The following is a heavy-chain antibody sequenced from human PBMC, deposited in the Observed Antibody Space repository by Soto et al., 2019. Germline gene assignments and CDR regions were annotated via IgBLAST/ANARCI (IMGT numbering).Heavy chain of an antibody. D-gene: IGHD6-25*01. CDR2: IYFGESNV. CDR1: KNNFSTYW. CDR3: ARRRNKVGAAFDF. J-gene: IGHJ4*02. V-gene: IGHV5-51*01. Sequence: PGESLKISCQGPKNNFSTYWIGWVRQMPGKGMEWMGLIYFGESNVRYSPSLQGQVTISADKSISTAYLPWGSLKASDAAMYYRARRRNKVGAAFDFWGQGTLVTVSS.